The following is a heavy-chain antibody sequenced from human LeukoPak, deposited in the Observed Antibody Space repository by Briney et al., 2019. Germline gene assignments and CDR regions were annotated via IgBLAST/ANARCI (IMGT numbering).Heavy chain of an antibody. Sequence: SETLSLTCAAYGGSFSGYYWSWIRQPPGKGLEWIGEINHSGSTNYNPSLKSRVTISVDTSKNQFSLKLSSVTAADTAVYYCASTYSSSWYFDYWGQGTLVTVSS. CDR1: GGSFSGYY. CDR2: INHSGST. D-gene: IGHD6-13*01. V-gene: IGHV4-34*01. J-gene: IGHJ4*02. CDR3: ASTYSSSWYFDY.